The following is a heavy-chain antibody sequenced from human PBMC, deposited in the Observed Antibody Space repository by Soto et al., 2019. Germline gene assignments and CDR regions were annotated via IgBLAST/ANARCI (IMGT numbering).Heavy chain of an antibody. J-gene: IGHJ4*02. CDR3: AKETSRFAVPAALDN. D-gene: IGHD2-2*01. CDR1: GFIFSSYA. V-gene: IGHV3-30*18. CDR2: ISYDGSNK. Sequence: SLRLSCAASGFIFSSYAIHWVRQAPGKGLEWVAVISYDGSNKYYADSVKGRFTISRDNSKSTLYLQMSSLRAEDTALYYCAKETSRFAVPAALDNWGQGTLVTVSS.